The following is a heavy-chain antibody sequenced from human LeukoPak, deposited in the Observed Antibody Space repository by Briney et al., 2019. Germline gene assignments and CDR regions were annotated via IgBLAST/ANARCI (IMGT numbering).Heavy chain of an antibody. CDR2: ILASGTT. D-gene: IGHD3-10*01. CDR3: ARLRVSGSYLYYFDY. Sequence: SETLSLTCTVSNGSISSYHWSWVRQPPGKGLEWIGYILASGTTTYNPSLKSRLTISVDTSKNRFTLKLSSVTAADTAVYYCARLRVSGSYLYYFDYWGQGTLVTVSS. J-gene: IGHJ4*02. CDR1: NGSISSYH. V-gene: IGHV4-4*09.